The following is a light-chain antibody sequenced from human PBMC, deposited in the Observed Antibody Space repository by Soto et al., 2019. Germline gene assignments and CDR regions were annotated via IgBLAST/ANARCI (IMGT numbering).Light chain of an antibody. CDR2: EVS. CDR3: SSYAGSNGVV. V-gene: IGLV2-8*01. CDR1: SSDVGGYNY. J-gene: IGLJ2*01. Sequence: QSALTQPPSASGSPGRSVTISCTGTSSDVGGYNYVSWYQHHPGKAPKVMIYEVSKRPSGVPDRFSGSKSGNTASLTVSGLQAEDEADYYFSSYAGSNGVVFGGGTKLTVL.